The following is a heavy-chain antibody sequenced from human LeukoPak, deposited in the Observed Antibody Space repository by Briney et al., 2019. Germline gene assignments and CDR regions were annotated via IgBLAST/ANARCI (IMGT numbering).Heavy chain of an antibody. CDR3: ARDRVNYYDSSPFDY. D-gene: IGHD3-22*01. CDR1: GGSISNYY. J-gene: IGHJ4*02. V-gene: IGHV4-4*07. Sequence: SETLSLTCTVSGGSISNYYWNWIRQPAGKGLEWIGHIYASGSTNYNPSLKSRVTMSVDTSKNHFSLKLSSVTAADTAVYYCARDRVNYYDSSPFDYWGQGSLVTVSS. CDR2: IYASGST.